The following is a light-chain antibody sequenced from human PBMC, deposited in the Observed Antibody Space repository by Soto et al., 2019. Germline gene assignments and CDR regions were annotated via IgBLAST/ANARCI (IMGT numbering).Light chain of an antibody. J-gene: IGLJ2*01. CDR2: EVS. Sequence: QSALTQPASVSGSPGQSITISCTGTSSDVGGYNSVSWYQQHPGKAPKVMIYEVSKRPSGVPDRFSGSKSGNTASLTVSGLQAEDEADYYCSSYAGSNHVVFGGGTKLTVL. CDR3: SSYAGSNHVV. CDR1: SSDVGGYNS. V-gene: IGLV2-8*01.